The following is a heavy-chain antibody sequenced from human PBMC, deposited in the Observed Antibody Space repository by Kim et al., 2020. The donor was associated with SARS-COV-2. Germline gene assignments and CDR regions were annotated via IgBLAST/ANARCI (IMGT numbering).Heavy chain of an antibody. J-gene: IGHJ4*02. CDR3: ASWKYGSGSGYYFDY. D-gene: IGHD3-10*01. V-gene: IGHV4-4*02. Sequence: NPSPKSRVTISVNKSKNPFSLKLSSVTAADTAVYYCASWKYGSGSGYYFDYWGQGTLVTVSS.